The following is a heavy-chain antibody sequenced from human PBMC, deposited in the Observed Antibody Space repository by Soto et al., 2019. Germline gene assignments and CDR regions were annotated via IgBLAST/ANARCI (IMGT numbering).Heavy chain of an antibody. CDR2: ISYDGSNK. D-gene: IGHD4-17*01. CDR3: AKDRYGDYSYFYGMDV. CDR1: GFTFSSCG. V-gene: IGHV3-30*18. Sequence: LRLSCAASGFTFSSCGMHWVRQAPGKGLEWMAVISYDGSNKYYADSVKGRFTISRDNSKNTLYLQMNSLRAEDTAVYFCAKDRYGDYSYFYGMDVWGQGATVTVSS. J-gene: IGHJ6*02.